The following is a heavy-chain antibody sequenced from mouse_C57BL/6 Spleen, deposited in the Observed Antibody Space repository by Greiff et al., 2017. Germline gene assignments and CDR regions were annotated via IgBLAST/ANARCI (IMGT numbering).Heavy chain of an antibody. V-gene: IGHV5-6*02. CDR3: ARQFGYGSSYARDY. CDR2: ISSGGSYT. Sequence: DVMLVESGGDLVKPGGSLKLSCAASGFTLSSYGMSWVRQTPDKRLEWVATISSGGSYTYYPDRVKGRFTISRDNAKNTLYLHMSSLKSEDTAMYYCARQFGYGSSYARDYWGQGTSVTVSS. J-gene: IGHJ4*01. CDR1: GFTLSSYG. D-gene: IGHD1-1*01.